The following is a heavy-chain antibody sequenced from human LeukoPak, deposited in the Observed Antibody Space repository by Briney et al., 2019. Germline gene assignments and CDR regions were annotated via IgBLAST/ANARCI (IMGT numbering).Heavy chain of an antibody. Sequence: GGSLRLSCAVSGFTVSGNYMSWVRQAPGKGLGWDSLIYSGGTTYYADSVKGRFTISRDNSKNTLYLQMNSLRAEDTAVYYCARHAGGYSHPYDYWGQGILVTVSS. CDR3: ARHAGGYSHPYDY. D-gene: IGHD4-23*01. CDR1: GFTVSGNY. V-gene: IGHV3-53*01. J-gene: IGHJ4*02. CDR2: IYSGGTT.